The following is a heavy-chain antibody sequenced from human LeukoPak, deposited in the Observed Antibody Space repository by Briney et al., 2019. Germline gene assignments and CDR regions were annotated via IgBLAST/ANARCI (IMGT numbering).Heavy chain of an antibody. CDR3: ARARGRDAFDI. CDR2: ISSSSSYI. CDR1: GFTFSSYS. D-gene: IGHD2-15*01. Sequence: KPGGSLRLSCAASGFTFSSYSMNWVRQAPGKGLEWVSSISSSSSYIYYADSVKGRFTISRDNAKNSLYLQMNSLRAEGTAVYYCARARGRDAFDIWGQGTMVTVSS. J-gene: IGHJ3*02. V-gene: IGHV3-21*01.